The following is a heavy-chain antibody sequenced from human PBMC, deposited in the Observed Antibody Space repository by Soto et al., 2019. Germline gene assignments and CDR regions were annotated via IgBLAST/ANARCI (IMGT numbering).Heavy chain of an antibody. D-gene: IGHD2-2*01. CDR3: ARDGSTSYYYYYYYMVV. V-gene: IGHV1-8*01. J-gene: IGHJ6*03. CDR1: GYTFTSYD. Sequence: ASVKVSCKASGYTFTSYDINWVRQATGQGLEWMGWMNPNSGNTGYAQKFQGRVTMTRNTSISTAYMEMSSLRSEDTAVYYCARDGSTSYYYYYYYMVVWGKGTTVTVSS. CDR2: MNPNSGNT.